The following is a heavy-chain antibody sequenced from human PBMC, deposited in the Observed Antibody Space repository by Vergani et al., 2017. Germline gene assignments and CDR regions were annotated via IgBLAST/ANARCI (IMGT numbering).Heavy chain of an antibody. J-gene: IGHJ6*03. CDR3: ARGRKYCSSTSCYLYYYYYYMDV. D-gene: IGHD2-2*01. CDR2: IYHSGST. CDR1: GGSISGTNW. Sequence: QVQLQESGPGLVKPPGTLSLTCAVSGGSISGTNWWSWVRQSPGKGLEWIGEIYHSGSTNYNPSLKSRVTISVDKSKNQFSLKLSSVTAADTAVYYCARGRKYCSSTSCYLYYYYYYMDVWGKGTTVTVSS. V-gene: IGHV4-4*03.